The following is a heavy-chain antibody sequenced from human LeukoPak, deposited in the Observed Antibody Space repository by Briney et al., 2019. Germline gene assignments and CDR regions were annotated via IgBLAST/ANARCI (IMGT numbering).Heavy chain of an antibody. Sequence: ASVKVPCKASGYTFTSYYMHWVRQAPGQGLEWMGIINPSGGSTSYAQKFQGRVTMTRDMSTSTVYMELSSLRSEDTAVYYCAREARIGGEGFDYWGQGTLVTVSS. J-gene: IGHJ4*02. V-gene: IGHV1-46*01. CDR1: GYTFTSYY. CDR2: INPSGGST. CDR3: AREARIGGEGFDY. D-gene: IGHD1-26*01.